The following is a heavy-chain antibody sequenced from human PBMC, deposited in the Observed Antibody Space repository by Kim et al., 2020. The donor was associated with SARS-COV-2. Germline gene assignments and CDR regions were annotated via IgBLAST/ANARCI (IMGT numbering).Heavy chain of an antibody. D-gene: IGHD2-21*02. Sequence: SETLSLTCTVSGGSISSYYWSWIRQPPGKGLEWIGYIYYSGSTNYNPSLKSRVTISVDTSKNQFSLKLSSVTAADTAVYYCARDHGRAYCGGDCYPKSNWFDPWGQGTLVTVSS. CDR3: ARDHGRAYCGGDCYPKSNWFDP. V-gene: IGHV4-59*01. CDR1: GGSISSYY. J-gene: IGHJ5*02. CDR2: IYYSGST.